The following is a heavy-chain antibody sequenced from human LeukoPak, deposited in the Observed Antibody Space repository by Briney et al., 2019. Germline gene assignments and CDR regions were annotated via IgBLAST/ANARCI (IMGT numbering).Heavy chain of an antibody. CDR3: ARYSSGWYGVDY. V-gene: IGHV1-3*01. D-gene: IGHD6-19*01. J-gene: IGHJ4*02. Sequence: ASVKVSCKASGYTFTDYYMHWVRQAPGQRLEWMGWINAGNGNTKYSQKFQGRVTITRDTSASTAYMELSSLRSEDTAVYYCARYSSGWYGVDYWGQGTLVTVSS. CDR1: GYTFTDYY. CDR2: INAGNGNT.